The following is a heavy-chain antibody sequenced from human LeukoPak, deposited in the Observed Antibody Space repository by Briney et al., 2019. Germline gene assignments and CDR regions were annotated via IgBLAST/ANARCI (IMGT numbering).Heavy chain of an antibody. CDR3: ARAADRAVLRFLEWLPDY. D-gene: IGHD3-3*01. Sequence: SVKVSCKASGGTFSSYAISWVRQAPGQGLEWMGGLIPIFGTANYAQKFQGRVTITADESTSTAYMELSSLRSEDTAVYYCARAADRAVLRFLEWLPDYWGQGTLVTVSS. J-gene: IGHJ4*02. CDR1: GGTFSSYA. V-gene: IGHV1-69*13. CDR2: LIPIFGTA.